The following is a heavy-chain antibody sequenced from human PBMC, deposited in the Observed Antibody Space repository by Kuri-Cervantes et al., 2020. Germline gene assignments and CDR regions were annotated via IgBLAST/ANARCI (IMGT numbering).Heavy chain of an antibody. D-gene: IGHD6-19*01. CDR1: GFSLSTSGMC. CDR2: IYWDDDK. Sequence: SGPTLVKPTQTLTLTCTFSGFSLSTSGMCVSWIRQPPGKALEWLALIYWDDDKRYSPSLKSRLTITKDSSKNQVVLTMTNMDPVDTATYYCAHRQAVAGTDGPYYFDYWGQGTLVTVSS. V-gene: IGHV2-5*08. CDR3: AHRQAVAGTDGPYYFDY. J-gene: IGHJ4*02.